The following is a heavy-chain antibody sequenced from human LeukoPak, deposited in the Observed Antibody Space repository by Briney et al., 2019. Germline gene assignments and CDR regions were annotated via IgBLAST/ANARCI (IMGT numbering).Heavy chain of an antibody. CDR1: GFXFSSYG. V-gene: IGHV3-30*03. Sequence: GRSLRLSCAASGFXFSSYGMHWVRQAPGKGLEWVAVISYDGSNKYYADSVQGRFTISRDNAKNSLYLQMNSLTDEDTAVYYCARVSYGSSWSDYWGQGTLVTVSS. CDR2: ISYDGSNK. D-gene: IGHD6-13*01. CDR3: ARVSYGSSWSDY. J-gene: IGHJ4*02.